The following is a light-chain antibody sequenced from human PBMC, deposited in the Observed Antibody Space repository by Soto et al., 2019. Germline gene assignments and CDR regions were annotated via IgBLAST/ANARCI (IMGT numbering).Light chain of an antibody. V-gene: IGLV2-23*01. J-gene: IGLJ1*01. CDR2: EHH. Sequence: QSALTQPASGSGSPGQSITISCTGTSNDLGTYNLVSWYQQRPGKGPTLVIFEHHQRPSGVSFRFSGSKSGNTASLTISGLQAEDEADYYCCSYAGSSTYVFGSGIKLTVL. CDR3: CSYAGSSTYV. CDR1: SNDLGTYNL.